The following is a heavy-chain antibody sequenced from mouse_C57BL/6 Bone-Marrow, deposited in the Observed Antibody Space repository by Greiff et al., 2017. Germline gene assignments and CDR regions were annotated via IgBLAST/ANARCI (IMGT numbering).Heavy chain of an antibody. CDR3: ARVLITTVVDYFDY. V-gene: IGHV5-16*01. Sequence: DVKLVESEGGLVQPGSSMKLSCTASGFTFSDYYMAWVRQVPEKGLEWVANINYDGSSTYYLDSLKSRFIISRDNAKNILYLQMSSLKSEDTATYYCARVLITTVVDYFDYWGQGTTLTVSS. J-gene: IGHJ2*01. CDR1: GFTFSDYY. CDR2: INYDGSST. D-gene: IGHD1-1*01.